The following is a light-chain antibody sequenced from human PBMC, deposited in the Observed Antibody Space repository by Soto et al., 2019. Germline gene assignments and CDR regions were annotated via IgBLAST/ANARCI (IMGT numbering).Light chain of an antibody. CDR1: SSDVGDYNY. CDR2: DVS. J-gene: IGLJ1*01. V-gene: IGLV2-11*01. Sequence: QSALTQPRSVSGSPGQSVTISCTGTSSDVGDYNYVSWYQQHPGKAPKVMIYDVSKRPSGVPDRFSGSKSGNTASLTISGLQAEDEADYYCCSYAGRYTYVFGTGTKVTVL. CDR3: CSYAGRYTYV.